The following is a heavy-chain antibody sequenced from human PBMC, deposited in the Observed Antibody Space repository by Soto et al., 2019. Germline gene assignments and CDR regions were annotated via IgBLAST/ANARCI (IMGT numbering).Heavy chain of an antibody. J-gene: IGHJ4*02. V-gene: IGHV1-18*01. CDR1: GYTFTSYG. D-gene: IGHD3-9*01. Sequence: ASVKVSCKASGYTFTSYGISWVRQAPGQGLEWMGWISAYNGNTNYAQKLQGRVTMTTDTSTSTAYMELRSLRSDDTAVDYCARDLSWTEYDILPFAYGAQETLATVPS. CDR2: ISAYNGNT. CDR3: ARDLSWTEYDILPFAY.